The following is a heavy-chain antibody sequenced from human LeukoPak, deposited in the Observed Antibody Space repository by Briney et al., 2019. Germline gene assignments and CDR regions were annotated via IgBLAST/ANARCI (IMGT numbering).Heavy chain of an antibody. J-gene: IGHJ6*03. V-gene: IGHV1-69*13. CDR1: GGTFSSYA. CDR3: ARDRTVVANYYYMDV. Sequence: SVKVSCKAYGGTFSSYAISWVRQAHGQGIEWMGGIIPIFGTANYAQKFQGRVTITADEYTSTAYMELSSLRSEDTAVYYCARDRTVVANYYYMDVWGKGTTVTVSS. D-gene: IGHD2-15*01. CDR2: IIPIFGTA.